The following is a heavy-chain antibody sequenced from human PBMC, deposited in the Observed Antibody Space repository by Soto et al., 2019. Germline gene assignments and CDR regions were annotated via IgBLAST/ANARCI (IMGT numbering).Heavy chain of an antibody. D-gene: IGHD3-3*01. CDR2: INAGNGNT. Sequence: ASVKVSCKASGYTFTSYAMHWVRQAPGQRLEWMGWINAGNGNTKYSQKFQGRVTITRDTSASTAYMELSSLRSEDTAVYYCARFRLKSSVGVVIRYYYYGMDGWGQGNTVTFSS. J-gene: IGHJ6*02. V-gene: IGHV1-3*01. CDR3: ARFRLKSSVGVVIRYYYYGMDG. CDR1: GYTFTSYA.